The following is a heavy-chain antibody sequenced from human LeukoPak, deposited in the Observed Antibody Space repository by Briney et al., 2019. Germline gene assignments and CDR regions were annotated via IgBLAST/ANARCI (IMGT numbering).Heavy chain of an antibody. Sequence: GGSLRLSCAVSGFXFSTKSMNWVRQAPGKGLEWESNITADSSTKYYADSVTGRFTISRDNAKNSLYLQMNSLRDEDTAVYYCASRDYFDYWGQGTLVTVSS. V-gene: IGHV3-48*02. CDR2: ITADSSTK. CDR3: ASRDYFDY. J-gene: IGHJ4*02. CDR1: GFXFSTKS.